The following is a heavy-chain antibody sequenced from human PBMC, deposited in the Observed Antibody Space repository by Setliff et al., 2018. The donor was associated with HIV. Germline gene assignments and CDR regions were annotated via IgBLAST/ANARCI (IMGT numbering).Heavy chain of an antibody. CDR1: GYTFTSYY. CDR2: MNPNSGNT. J-gene: IGHJ4*02. Sequence: ASVKVSCKASGYTFTSYYINWVRQATGQGLEWMGWMNPNSGNTGYAEKFQGRVTMTRNTSISTAYMELSSLRSEDTAVYYCARGSSQFLEWLHEYYFDYWGQGTLVTVSS. V-gene: IGHV1-8*02. D-gene: IGHD3-3*01. CDR3: ARGSSQFLEWLHEYYFDY.